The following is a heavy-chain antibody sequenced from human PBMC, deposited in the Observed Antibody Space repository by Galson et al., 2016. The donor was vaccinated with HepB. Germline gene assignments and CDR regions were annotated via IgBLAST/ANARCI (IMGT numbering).Heavy chain of an antibody. CDR1: GFSFSTCA. V-gene: IGHV3-23*01. D-gene: IGHD5-24*01. CDR3: AQDLKDGTYYLDY. J-gene: IGHJ4*02. Sequence: SLRLSCAASGFSFSTCAMTWVRQAPGKGLEWVAAISGSGAATYYADSVQGRFSISRDNAKNTLDLQMNSLRVEDTAVYFCAQDLKDGTYYLDYWGQGTLVTVTA. CDR2: ISGSGAAT.